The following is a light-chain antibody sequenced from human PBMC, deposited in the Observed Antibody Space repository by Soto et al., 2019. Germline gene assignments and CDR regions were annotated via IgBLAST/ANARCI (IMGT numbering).Light chain of an antibody. J-gene: IGKJ2*01. CDR2: SAS. CDR3: QQFGGSPPMYT. CDR1: QSVSTTY. Sequence: EIVLTRSPGTLSLSPGERATLSCRASQSVSTTYLAWYQQKPGQAPRLLIYSASRRATGIPDRFSGSGSGTDFTLTISRLEPEDFAVYYCQQFGGSPPMYTFGQGTKLEIK. V-gene: IGKV3-20*01.